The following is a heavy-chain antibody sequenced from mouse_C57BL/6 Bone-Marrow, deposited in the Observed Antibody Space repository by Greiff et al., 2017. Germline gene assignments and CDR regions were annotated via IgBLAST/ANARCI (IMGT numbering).Heavy chain of an antibody. CDR3: ARLGQYYFDY. CDR2: IDPSDSYT. CDR1: GYTFTSYW. J-gene: IGHJ2*01. V-gene: IGHV1-50*01. Sequence: QVQLKQPGAELVKPGASVKLSCKASGYTFTSYWMQWVKQRPGQGLEWIGEIDPSDSYTNYNQKFKGKATLTVDTSSSTAYMQLSSLTSEDSAVYYCARLGQYYFDYWGQGTTLTVSS. D-gene: IGHD3-3*01.